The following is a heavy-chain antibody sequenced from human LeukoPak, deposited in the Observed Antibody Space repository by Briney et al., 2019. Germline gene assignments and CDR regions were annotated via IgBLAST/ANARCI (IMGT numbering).Heavy chain of an antibody. V-gene: IGHV3-30*18. CDR1: GFTFSRYG. Sequence: GGSLRLSCAASGFTFSRYGIHWVRQAPGKGLEWVASISNDGRNKYYVDSVEGRFTISRDNSRNTLYLQMNSLRAEDTAVYYCVKAGGYDGSGYYYYLDYWGQGTLVTVSS. D-gene: IGHD3-22*01. CDR2: ISNDGRNK. CDR3: VKAGGYDGSGYYYYLDY. J-gene: IGHJ4*02.